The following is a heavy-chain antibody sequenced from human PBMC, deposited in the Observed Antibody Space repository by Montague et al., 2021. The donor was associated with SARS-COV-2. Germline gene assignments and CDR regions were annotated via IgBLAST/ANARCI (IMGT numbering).Heavy chain of an antibody. CDR2: IYYSGST. Sequence: SETLSLTCTVSGGSISSYYWSWIRQPPGKGLEWIGYIYYSGSTNYNPSLKSRVTISVDTSKNQFSLKLSSVTAADTAVYYCARGSGEGCSSPSCQYWGYYGRVLWGQGTTVTAPS. J-gene: IGHJ6*02. D-gene: IGHD2-2*01. CDR1: GGSISSYY. CDR3: ARGSGEGCSSPSCQYWGYYGRVL. V-gene: IGHV4-59*01.